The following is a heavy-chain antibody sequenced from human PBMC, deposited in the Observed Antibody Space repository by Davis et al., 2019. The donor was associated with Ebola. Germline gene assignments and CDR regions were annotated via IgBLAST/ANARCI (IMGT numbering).Heavy chain of an antibody. CDR1: GGSISSYY. Sequence: PSETLSLTCTVSGGSISSYYWSWIRQPPGKGLEWIGYIYYSGSTYYNPSHKSRVTISVDTSKNQFSLKLSSVTAADTAVYYCARAHRGNYPDYWGQGTLVTVSS. CDR2: IYYSGST. J-gene: IGHJ4*02. CDR3: ARAHRGNYPDY. D-gene: IGHD3-10*01. V-gene: IGHV4-59*08.